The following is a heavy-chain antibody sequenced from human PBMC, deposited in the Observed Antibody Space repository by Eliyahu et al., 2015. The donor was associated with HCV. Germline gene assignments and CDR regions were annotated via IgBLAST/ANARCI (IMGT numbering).Heavy chain of an antibody. D-gene: IGHD5-12*01. CDR3: AKEGYSAYDEDWYFDL. CDR2: ISGTGGTA. V-gene: IGHV3-23*01. Sequence: QLLESGGGLVQPGGSLRLSCAASGFTFNNYAVNWVRQAPGKGLEWVSAISGTGGTADYADSVKGRFTISRDNSKNTLYLQMNSLRADDTAVYYCAKEGYSAYDEDWYFDLWGRGTLVTVSS. CDR1: GFTFNNYA. J-gene: IGHJ2*01.